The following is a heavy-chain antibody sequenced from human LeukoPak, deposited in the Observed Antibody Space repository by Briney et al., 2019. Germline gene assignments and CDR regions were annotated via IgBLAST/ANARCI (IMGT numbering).Heavy chain of an antibody. D-gene: IGHD2-15*01. CDR1: GGSISSGSCY. V-gene: IGHV4-61*02. CDR2: IYTSEST. CDR3: ARAQTCSGGSCYSWYYYYYMDV. Sequence: SQTLSLTCTVSGGSISSGSCYWSWIRQPAGKGLEWIGRIYTSESTNYNPSLKSRVTISVDTSKNQFSLKLSSVTAADTAVYYCARAQTCSGGSCYSWYYYYYMDVWGKGTTVTVSS. J-gene: IGHJ6*03.